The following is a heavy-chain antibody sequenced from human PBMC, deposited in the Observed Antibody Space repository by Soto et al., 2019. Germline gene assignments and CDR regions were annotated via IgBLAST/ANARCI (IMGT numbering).Heavy chain of an antibody. CDR2: IVVGSGNT. V-gene: IGHV1-58*01. CDR3: ARDLQLGMGGPLNAFDI. D-gene: IGHD6-6*01. J-gene: IGHJ3*02. CDR1: GFTFTSSA. Sequence: SVKVSCKASGFTFTSSAVQWVRQARGQRLEWIGWIVVGSGNTNYAQKFQERVTITRDMSTSTAYMELSRLRSDDTAVYYCARDLQLGMGGPLNAFDIWGQGTMVTVSS.